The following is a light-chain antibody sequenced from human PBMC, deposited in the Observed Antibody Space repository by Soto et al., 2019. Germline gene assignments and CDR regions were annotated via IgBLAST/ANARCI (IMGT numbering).Light chain of an antibody. CDR1: HSVSGSY. CDR2: GAS. V-gene: IGKV3-20*01. J-gene: IGKJ1*01. CDR3: QQYYSYPWT. Sequence: EVVLTQSPGTLSLSPGERATLSCRASHSVSGSYLTWYQQKPGQAPRLLIYGASSRATGIPDRFSGSGSGTDFTLTISRLEPEDFATYYCQQYYSYPWTFGQGTKVEIK.